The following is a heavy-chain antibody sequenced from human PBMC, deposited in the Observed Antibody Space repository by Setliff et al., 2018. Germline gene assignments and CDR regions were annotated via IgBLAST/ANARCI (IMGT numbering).Heavy chain of an antibody. V-gene: IGHV3-7*01. J-gene: IGHJ6*03. Sequence: PGGSLRLSCAASGFTFSSYWMSWVRQAPGKGLEWVANIKQDGGEKYYVDSVKGRFTISRDNAKNSVYLQMNSLRAEDTAVYYCARVIYFYYMDVWGKGTTVTVSS. CDR2: IKQDGGEK. CDR3: ARVIYFYYMDV. CDR1: GFTFSSYW.